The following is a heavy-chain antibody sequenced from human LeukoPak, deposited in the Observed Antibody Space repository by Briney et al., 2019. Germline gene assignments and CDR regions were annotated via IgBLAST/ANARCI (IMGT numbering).Heavy chain of an antibody. J-gene: IGHJ5*02. Sequence: PSETLSLTCTVSGGSISSYYWSWIRQPPGKGLEWIGYIYTSGSTNYNPSLKSRVTVSVDTSKNQFSLKLSSVTAADTAVYYCARLTGNWFDPWGQGTLVTVSS. D-gene: IGHD1-1*01. CDR2: IYTSGST. V-gene: IGHV4-4*09. CDR1: GGSISSYY. CDR3: ARLTGNWFDP.